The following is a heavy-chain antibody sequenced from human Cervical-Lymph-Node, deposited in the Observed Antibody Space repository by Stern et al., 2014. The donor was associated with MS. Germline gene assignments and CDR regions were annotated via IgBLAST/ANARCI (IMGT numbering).Heavy chain of an antibody. CDR3: ARRGSPNHGGYFFDS. V-gene: IGHV2-5*02. CDR2: IYGDDDK. Sequence: QVTLRESGPTLVRPTQTLSLTCTFSGFSLTLTGEAVAWIRQPPGKALEWLALIYGDDDKVYSPSLKNRIALTKDTSKHQVVFTLTNMDPMDTATYYCARRGSPNHGGYFFDSWGQGILVTVSS. D-gene: IGHD2/OR15-2a*01. CDR1: GFSLTLTGEA. J-gene: IGHJ4*02.